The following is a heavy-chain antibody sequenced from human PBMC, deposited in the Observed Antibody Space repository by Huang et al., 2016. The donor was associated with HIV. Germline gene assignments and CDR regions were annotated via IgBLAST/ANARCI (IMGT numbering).Heavy chain of an antibody. D-gene: IGHD3-22*01. V-gene: IGHV1-18*04. CDR1: GYTFTSYG. CDR2: ISAYNDNR. Sequence: VKVSCKASGYTFTSYGISWVRQAPGQGLEWMGWISAYNDNRNYAQKLQGRGTMTTDTSTSTAYMELRSLRSDDTAVYYCARDLGPYYYDSSGYYVDYWGQGTLVTVSS. CDR3: ARDLGPYYYDSSGYYVDY. J-gene: IGHJ4*02.